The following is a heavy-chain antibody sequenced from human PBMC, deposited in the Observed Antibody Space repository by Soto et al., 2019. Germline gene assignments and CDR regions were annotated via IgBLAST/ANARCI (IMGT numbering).Heavy chain of an antibody. Sequence: QVQLVQSGAEVKKPGSSVKVSCKASGGTFSSYAISWVRQAPGQGLEWMGGFIPIFGTANYAQKFQGRVTITADESTSTAYMELSSLRSEDTAVYYCARGQVGATHYYYYGMDVWGQGTTVTVSS. CDR2: FIPIFGTA. V-gene: IGHV1-69*01. D-gene: IGHD1-26*01. CDR1: GGTFSSYA. CDR3: ARGQVGATHYYYYGMDV. J-gene: IGHJ6*02.